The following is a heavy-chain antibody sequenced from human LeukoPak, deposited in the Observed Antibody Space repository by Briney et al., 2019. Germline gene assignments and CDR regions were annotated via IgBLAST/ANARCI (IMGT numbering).Heavy chain of an antibody. CDR2: IYYNGRT. CDR1: GDSINNNNYY. J-gene: IGHJ3*02. Sequence: SETLSLTCTVSGDSINNNNYYWGRIRQPPGKGLEWIGNIYYNGRTYYSPPLKSRGTISVDTSNNQFSLKLSSVTAADTAVYYCARITDRTIFGEIMHGFDIWGQGTPVTVSS. V-gene: IGHV4-39*01. CDR3: ARITDRTIFGEIMHGFDI. D-gene: IGHD3-3*01.